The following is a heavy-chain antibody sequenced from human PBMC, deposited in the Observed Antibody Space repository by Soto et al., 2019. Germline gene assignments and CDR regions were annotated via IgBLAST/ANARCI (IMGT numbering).Heavy chain of an antibody. J-gene: IGHJ6*02. Sequence: QVQLVQSGAEVKKPGSSVKVSCKASGGTFSSYAISWVRQAPGHGLEWMGGIIPIFVTANYAQEFQGRVTITADKSTSTDYKEQSSLRSEDTAVYYCASRRYYDFWSGYYYYYDYGMDVWGQETTVTVSS. CDR2: IIPIFVTA. V-gene: IGHV1-69*06. D-gene: IGHD3-3*01. CDR3: ASRRYYDFWSGYYYYYDYGMDV. CDR1: GGTFSSYA.